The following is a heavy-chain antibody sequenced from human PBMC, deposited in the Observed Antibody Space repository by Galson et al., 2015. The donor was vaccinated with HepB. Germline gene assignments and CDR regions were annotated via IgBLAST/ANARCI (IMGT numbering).Heavy chain of an antibody. V-gene: IGHV3-64D*08. CDR3: VKFVGRGNYLDI. CDR2: MSSDGSGT. CDR1: GFSFSSYS. J-gene: IGHJ4*02. Sequence: SLRLSCAASGFSFSSYSMHWVRQAPGKGLEYVSGMSSDGSGTYYADSVKGRFRISRDNSRNTLHLQMSSLRIEETAVYYCVKFVGRGNYLDIWGQGTLVTVSS. D-gene: IGHD3-16*01.